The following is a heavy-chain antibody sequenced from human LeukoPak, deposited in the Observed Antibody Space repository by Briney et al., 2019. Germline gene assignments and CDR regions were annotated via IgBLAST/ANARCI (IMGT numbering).Heavy chain of an antibody. CDR1: GGSISSGNYY. V-gene: IGHV4-61*02. CDR2: IYTSGST. J-gene: IGHJ4*02. CDR3: ARTAKYCGGDCYPRYFDY. Sequence: PSETLSLTCTVSGGSISSGNYYYSWIRQPAGKGLEWIGRIYTSGSTNYNPSLKSRVTISVDTSKNQFSLKLSSVTAADTAVYYCARTAKYCGGDCYPRYFDYWGQGTLVTVSS. D-gene: IGHD2-21*02.